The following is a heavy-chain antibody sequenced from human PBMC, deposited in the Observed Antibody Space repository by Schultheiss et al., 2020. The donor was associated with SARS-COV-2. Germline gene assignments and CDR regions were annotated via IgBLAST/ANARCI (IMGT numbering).Heavy chain of an antibody. V-gene: IGHV4-38-2*02. CDR3: VRDQGDADNYCPYDC. CDR1: GYSISSGYY. J-gene: IGHJ4*02. D-gene: IGHD5-24*01. Sequence: SQTLSLTCGVSGYSISSGYYWGWIRQPPGKGLEWIGEMFHGGSTTYNPSLKSRVTMLLDTSKNQFSLKLNSVTAADTAVYYCVRDQGDADNYCPYDCWGQGTLVTVSS. CDR2: MFHGGST.